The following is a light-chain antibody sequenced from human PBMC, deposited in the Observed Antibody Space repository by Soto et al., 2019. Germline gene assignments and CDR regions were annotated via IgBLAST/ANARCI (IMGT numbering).Light chain of an antibody. J-gene: IGLJ1*01. V-gene: IGLV4-69*01. CDR3: QTWGTGIQV. CDR1: SGHSSYA. Sequence: QPVLTQSPSASASLGASVKLTCTLSSGHSSYAIAWHQQQPEKGPRYLMKLNSDGSHSKGDGLPDRFSGSSSGAERYLTISSLQSEDEADYYCQTWGTGIQVFGTGTKLTVL. CDR2: LNSDGSH.